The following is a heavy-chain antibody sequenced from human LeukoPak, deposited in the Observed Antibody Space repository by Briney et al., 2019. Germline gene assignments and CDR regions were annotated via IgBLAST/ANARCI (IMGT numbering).Heavy chain of an antibody. D-gene: IGHD2-21*01. J-gene: IGHJ4*02. V-gene: IGHV4-38-2*02. CDR3: ARGVVIAPQTFDY. CDR2: IYHSGST. CDR1: GHSISSGYC. Sequence: SETLSLTCTVSGHSISSGYCWGWIRQPPGKGLEWIGSIYHSGSTYYNPSLKSRVTISVDTSKNQFSLKLSSVTAADTAVYYCARGVVIAPQTFDYWGQGTLVTVSS.